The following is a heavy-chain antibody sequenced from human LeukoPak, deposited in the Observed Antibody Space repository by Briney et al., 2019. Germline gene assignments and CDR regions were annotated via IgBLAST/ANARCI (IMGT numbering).Heavy chain of an antibody. CDR3: ARPVGGNGMDV. Sequence: SVKVSCKASGYTFTGYYMHWVRQAPGQGLEWMGGIITNYGTTNYAQKYQGRVTITADESTTTVYMELSSLRSEDTAVYYCARPVGGNGMDVWGQGTTVTVSS. D-gene: IGHD1-26*01. CDR2: IITNYGTT. J-gene: IGHJ6*02. V-gene: IGHV1-69*13. CDR1: GYTFTGYY.